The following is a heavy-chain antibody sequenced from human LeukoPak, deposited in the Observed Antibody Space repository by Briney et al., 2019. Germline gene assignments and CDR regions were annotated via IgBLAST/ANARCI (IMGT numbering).Heavy chain of an antibody. CDR1: GYTFTSYY. CDR2: INPSGGST. J-gene: IGHJ4*02. Sequence: ASVKVSCKASGYTFTSYYMHWVRQAPGQGLEWMGIINPSGGSTSYAQKFQGRVTMTRDTPTSTVYMELSSLRSEDTAVYYCARGSVLRFLEWLFQPDFDYWGQGTLVTVSS. CDR3: ARGSVLRFLEWLFQPDFDY. D-gene: IGHD3-3*01. V-gene: IGHV1-46*01.